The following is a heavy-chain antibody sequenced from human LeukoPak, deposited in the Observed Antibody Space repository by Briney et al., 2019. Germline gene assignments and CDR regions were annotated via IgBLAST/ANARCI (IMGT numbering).Heavy chain of an antibody. CDR2: ISLDGSNK. D-gene: IGHD3-10*01. Sequence: GRSLRLSCAASGFTFSSYGMHWVRQAPGKGLEWVALISLDGSNKDYAESVKGRFTISRGSSKNTLYLQMNSLRAEDTAVYYCAKDGEVSWFGPESYWGQGTLVAVSS. CDR1: GFTFSSYG. V-gene: IGHV3-30*18. CDR3: AKDGEVSWFGPESY. J-gene: IGHJ4*02.